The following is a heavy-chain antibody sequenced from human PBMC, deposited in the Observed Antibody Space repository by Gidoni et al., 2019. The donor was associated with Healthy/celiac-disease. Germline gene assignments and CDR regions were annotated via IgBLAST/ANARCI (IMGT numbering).Heavy chain of an antibody. J-gene: IGHJ5*02. CDR3: ARDRTRGWFDP. V-gene: IGHV3-74*01. D-gene: IGHD1-1*01. CDR2: INSDGSST. Sequence: LEWVSRINSDGSSTSYADSVKGRFTISRDNAKNTLYLQMNSLRAEDTAVYYCARDRTRGWFDPWGQGTPVTVSS.